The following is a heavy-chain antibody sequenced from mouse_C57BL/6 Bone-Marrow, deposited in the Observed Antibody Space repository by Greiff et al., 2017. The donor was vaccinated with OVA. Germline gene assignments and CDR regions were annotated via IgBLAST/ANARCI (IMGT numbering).Heavy chain of an antibody. CDR3: AKYGEGPEGTWFAY. Sequence: EVTLVESGGGLVQPGGSLSLSCAASGFTFTDYYMSWVRPPPGKALEWLGFIRNKANGYTTEYSASVQGRFTISRDKSQGILYLQMNALRAKDSATYYGAKYGEGPEGTWFAYWGQGTLVTVSA. CDR1: GFTFTDYY. CDR2: IRNKANGYTT. D-gene: IGHD3-3*01. J-gene: IGHJ3*01. V-gene: IGHV7-3*01.